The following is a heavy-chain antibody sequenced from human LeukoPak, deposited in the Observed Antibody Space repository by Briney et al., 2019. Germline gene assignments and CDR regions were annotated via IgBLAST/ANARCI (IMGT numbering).Heavy chain of an antibody. J-gene: IGHJ2*01. CDR3: VVVLVPAAVWQFDL. V-gene: IGHV3-33*03. D-gene: IGHD2-2*01. CDR2: IGVDGSRK. CDR1: GFSFINHG. Sequence: GGSLRLSCAASGFSFINHGFHWVRQAPGKGLEWVALIGVDGSRKYYADSLKGRITVSRDNSRNTLDLQMSSLRVEDTSVYYCVVVLVPAAVWQFDLWGRGTPVTVSS.